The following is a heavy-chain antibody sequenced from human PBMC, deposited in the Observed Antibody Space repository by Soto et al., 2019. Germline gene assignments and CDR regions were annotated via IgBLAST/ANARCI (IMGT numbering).Heavy chain of an antibody. CDR1: EYTFTNYW. D-gene: IGHD2-15*01. V-gene: IGHV5-51*01. CDR3: AKLSTSPSKDISFSYFSIDV. J-gene: IGHJ6*03. Sequence: GESLKISCQGSEYTFTNYWIGWVRQMPGKGLEWMGIIYPFDSDTRYSPSFQGQVTISADRSISTAYLQWSSLKASDTAMYYCAKLSTSPSKDISFSYFSIDVCGLGPTVTVYS. CDR2: IYPFDSDT.